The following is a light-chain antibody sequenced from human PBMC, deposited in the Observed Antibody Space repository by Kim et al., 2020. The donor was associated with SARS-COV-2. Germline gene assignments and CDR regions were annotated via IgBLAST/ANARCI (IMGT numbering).Light chain of an antibody. CDR1: NIGSKN. V-gene: IGLV3-9*01. CDR2: RDS. Sequence: SYELTQPLSVSVALGQTARITCGGNNIGSKNVHWYQQKPGQASVLVIYRDSNRPSGIPELFSGSNSGNTATLTISRAQAGDEAYYYCQVWDSSTVVFGGGTQLTVL. J-gene: IGLJ2*01. CDR3: QVWDSSTVV.